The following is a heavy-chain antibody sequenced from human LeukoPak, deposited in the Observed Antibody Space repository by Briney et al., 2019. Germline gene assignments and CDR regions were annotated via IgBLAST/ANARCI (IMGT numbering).Heavy chain of an antibody. D-gene: IGHD4-23*01. V-gene: IGHV1-18*04. CDR2: ISAYNGNT. CDR3: ARGRLRWSFDAFDI. CDR1: GYTFTGYY. J-gene: IGHJ3*02. Sequence: ASVKVSCKASGYTFTGYYMHWVRQAPGQGLEWMGWISAYNGNTNYAQKLQGRVTMTTDTSTSTAYMELRSLRTDDTAVYYCARGRLRWSFDAFDIWGQGTMVTVSS.